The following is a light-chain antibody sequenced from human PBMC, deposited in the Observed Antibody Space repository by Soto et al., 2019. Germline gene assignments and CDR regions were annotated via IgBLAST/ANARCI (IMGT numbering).Light chain of an antibody. V-gene: IGKV1-9*01. CDR2: AAS. CDR1: QGISSY. CDR3: LQVNSYPLT. J-gene: IGKJ4*01. Sequence: DIQLTQSPSFLSASVGGRVTITCRANQGISSYLAWYQQKPGRAPKLLIYAASTLQSGVPSRFRGSGFGTEFTLTISSLQPEDFATYYCLQVNSYPLTFGGGTKVEIK.